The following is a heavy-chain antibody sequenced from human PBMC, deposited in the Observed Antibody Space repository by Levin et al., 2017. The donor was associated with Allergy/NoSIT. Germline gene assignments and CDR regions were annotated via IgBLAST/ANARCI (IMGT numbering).Heavy chain of an antibody. D-gene: IGHD3-22*01. CDR3: ARRLYYYDSSGYPSGGDFDY. J-gene: IGHJ4*02. Sequence: PSETLSLTCTVSGGSISSSSYYWGWIRQPPGKGLEWIGSIYYSGSTYYNPSLKSRVTIPVDTSKNQFSLKLSSVTAADTAVYYCARRLYYYDSSGYPSGGDFDYWGQGTLVTVSS. CDR2: IYYSGST. V-gene: IGHV4-39*07. CDR1: GGSISSSSYY.